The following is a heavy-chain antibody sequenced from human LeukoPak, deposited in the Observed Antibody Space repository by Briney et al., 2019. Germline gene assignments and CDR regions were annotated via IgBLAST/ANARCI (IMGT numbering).Heavy chain of an antibody. V-gene: IGHV4-59*01. Sequence: PSETLSLTCAVSGDSISSYYWSWIRQPPGKGLEWIGYIYYSGSTNYNPSLKSRVTISVDTSKNQFSLKLSSVTAADTAVYYCARVGDCTSCYTREDAFDIWGQGTMVIVSS. CDR1: GDSISSYY. D-gene: IGHD2-2*02. CDR3: ARVGDCTSCYTREDAFDI. CDR2: IYYSGST. J-gene: IGHJ3*02.